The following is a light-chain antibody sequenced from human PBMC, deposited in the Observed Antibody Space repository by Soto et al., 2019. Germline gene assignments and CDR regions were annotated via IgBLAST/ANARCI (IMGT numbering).Light chain of an antibody. CDR1: SSDVGSYNR. Sequence: QSVLTQPPSVSGSPGQSATISYTGTSSDVGSYNRVSWYQQPPGTAPKLMIYEVSNRPSGVPDRFSGSKSGNTASLTISGLQAEDEADYCCSLYTSSSIYVFGTGTKATVL. CDR2: EVS. J-gene: IGLJ1*01. V-gene: IGLV2-18*01. CDR3: SLYTSSSIYV.